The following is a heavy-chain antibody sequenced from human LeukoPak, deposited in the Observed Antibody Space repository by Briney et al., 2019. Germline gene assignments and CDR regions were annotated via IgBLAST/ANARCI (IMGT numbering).Heavy chain of an antibody. D-gene: IGHD2-2*03. CDR1: GFTFSSYA. J-gene: IGHJ5*02. Sequence: GGSLRLSCAASGFTFSSYAMSWVCQAPGKGLEWVSAISGSGGSTYYADSVKGRFTISRDNSKNTLYLQMNSLRAEDTAVYYCVKLDGYGSFDPWGQGTLVTVSS. CDR2: ISGSGGST. V-gene: IGHV3-23*01. CDR3: VKLDGYGSFDP.